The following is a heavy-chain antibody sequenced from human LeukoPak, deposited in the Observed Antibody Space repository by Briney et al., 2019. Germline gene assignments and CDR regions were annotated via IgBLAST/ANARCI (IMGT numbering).Heavy chain of an antibody. CDR3: AKDANEYRENDS. Sequence: GGSLRLSCAASGFTFSSYTMSWVRQAPGKGVEWVLVISGSGGSTYYADSVKGRFTISRDNSKNTLYLQMNSLRAEDTAVYYCAKDANEYRENDSWGQGTLVTVSS. D-gene: IGHD2-8*01. CDR1: GFTFSSYT. J-gene: IGHJ4*02. V-gene: IGHV3-23*01. CDR2: ISGSGGST.